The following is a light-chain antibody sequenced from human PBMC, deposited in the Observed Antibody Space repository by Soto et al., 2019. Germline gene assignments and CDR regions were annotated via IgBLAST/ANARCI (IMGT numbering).Light chain of an antibody. J-gene: IGKJ1*01. CDR2: DAS. CDR3: QQYGSPPRR. CDR1: QDTSKY. Sequence: SLSGSVGDRVTISCQASQDTSKYLNSYHHKPGKAPKLLIYDASNLETGVPSRFSRRGSGTDFTLTISRLEAEDFAVYCCQQYGSPPRRFGQGAKVDIK. V-gene: IGKV1-33*01.